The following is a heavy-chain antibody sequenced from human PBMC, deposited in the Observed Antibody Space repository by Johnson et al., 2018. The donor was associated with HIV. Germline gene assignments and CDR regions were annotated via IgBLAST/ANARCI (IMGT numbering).Heavy chain of an antibody. D-gene: IGHD1-7*01. V-gene: IGHV3-74*02. CDR3: ASWNYFDAFDI. CDR1: GFTISTFW. Sequence: VQLVESGGALVQPGGSLRLSCEVSGFTISTFWMHWVRQVPGKGLMWVSRISGDGSSTSYADSVKGRFTISRDNAKNTLYLQMNSLRAEDTAVYYCASWNYFDAFDIWGQGTMVTVSS. CDR2: ISGDGSST. J-gene: IGHJ3*02.